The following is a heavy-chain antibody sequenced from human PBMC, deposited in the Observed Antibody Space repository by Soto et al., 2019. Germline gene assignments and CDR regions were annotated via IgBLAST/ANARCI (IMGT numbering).Heavy chain of an antibody. CDR3: ARDNGYYDL. V-gene: IGHV1-18*04. CDR1: GYTFSSYS. J-gene: IGHJ4*02. CDR2: ISTYSGNT. Sequence: QFQMVQSGAELKQPGASVKISCKTSGYTFSSYSINWVRQAPGQGLEWMAWISTYSGNTHYAVRVQGRVTVTLDKSARTAFMEMRGLTADDTAVYFCARDNGYYDLWGQGTLVTVSS.